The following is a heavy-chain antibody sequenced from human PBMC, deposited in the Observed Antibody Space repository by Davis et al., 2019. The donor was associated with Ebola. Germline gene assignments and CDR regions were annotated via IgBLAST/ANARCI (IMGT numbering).Heavy chain of an antibody. CDR3: ARGALIAAAGTGKDFDY. CDR1: GFIVSSNY. D-gene: IGHD6-13*01. V-gene: IGHV3-66*01. CDR2: IYSGGNT. Sequence: GSLRLSCVGSGFIVSSNYMTWVRQVPGKGLEWVSVIYSGGNTYYGDSVKGRFTISRDNAKNSLYLQMNSLRAEDTAVYYCARGALIAAAGTGKDFDYWGQGTLVTVSS. J-gene: IGHJ4*02.